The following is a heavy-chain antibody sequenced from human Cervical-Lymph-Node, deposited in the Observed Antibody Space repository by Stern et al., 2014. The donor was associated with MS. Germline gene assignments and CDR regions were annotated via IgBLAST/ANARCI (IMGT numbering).Heavy chain of an antibody. CDR2: ISFDVSNK. CDR1: GFTFSTYA. CDR3: ARERDYGDPFDY. D-gene: IGHD4-17*01. J-gene: IGHJ4*02. Sequence: MQLVESGGGVVQPGRSLRLSCAASGFTFSTYAMHWVRQAPCKGLEWVAVISFDVSNKDYADSVKGRFTISRDNSKNTLYLQMNSLRAEDTAVYYCARERDYGDPFDYWGQGTLVTVSS. V-gene: IGHV3-30-3*01.